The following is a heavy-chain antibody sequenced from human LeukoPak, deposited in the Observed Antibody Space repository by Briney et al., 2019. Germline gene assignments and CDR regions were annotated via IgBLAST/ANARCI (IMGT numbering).Heavy chain of an antibody. V-gene: IGHV4-34*01. CDR3: ARGQVPAARGYNWFDP. CDR2: INARGDT. J-gene: IGHJ5*02. CDR1: GFIFTAYS. Sequence: GSLRLSCAASGFIFTAYSMNWIRQPPGKGLEWIGEINARGDTNFNPSLKSRVTISVDTSKNQFSLTLTSMIAADTAVYYCARGQVPAARGYNWFDPWGQGTLVTVSS. D-gene: IGHD2-2*01.